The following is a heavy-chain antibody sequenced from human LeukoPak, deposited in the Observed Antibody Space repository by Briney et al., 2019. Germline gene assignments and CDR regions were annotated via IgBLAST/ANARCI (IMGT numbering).Heavy chain of an antibody. D-gene: IGHD2-8*01. CDR2: IYYSGST. V-gene: IGHV4-31*03. Sequence: NPSQTLSLTCTVSGGSISSGGYYWSWIRQHPGKGLEWIGYIYYSGSTYYNPSLKSRVTISVDTSKNQFSLKLSSVTAADTAVYYCASHTLLYCTNGVCSYAFDIWGQGTMVTVSS. J-gene: IGHJ3*02. CDR1: GGSISSGGYY. CDR3: ASHTLLYCTNGVCSYAFDI.